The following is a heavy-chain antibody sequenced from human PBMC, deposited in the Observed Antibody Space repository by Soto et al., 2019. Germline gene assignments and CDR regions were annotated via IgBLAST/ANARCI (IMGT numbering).Heavy chain of an antibody. CDR1: GITFSSHA. CDR2: LSGSGAST. J-gene: IGHJ4*02. D-gene: IGHD3-22*01. Sequence: EVQLLQSGGGVVQPGGSLRLSCAASGITFSSHAMNWVRQAPGGGLEWVSSLSGSGASTYYADSVKGRFTISRDNSRNTLYLQMHGLRSGDTAIDYCVKDHHDDSSAYYGPRFDHWGQGDLVLVSS. V-gene: IGHV3-23*01. CDR3: VKDHHDDSSAYYGPRFDH.